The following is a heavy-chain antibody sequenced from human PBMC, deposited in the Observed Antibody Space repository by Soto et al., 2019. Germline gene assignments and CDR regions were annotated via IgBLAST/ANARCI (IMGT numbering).Heavy chain of an antibody. Sequence: QVQLQQWGAGLLKPSETLSLTCAVYGGSFSGYYWSWIRQPPGKGLEWIGEINHSGSTNYNPSLKSRATISVDTSKNQFSLTLSYVTAADTAVYYCARDQRRLRDYWGQGTLVTVSS. D-gene: IGHD4-17*01. CDR2: INHSGST. CDR3: ARDQRRLRDY. CDR1: GGSFSGYY. J-gene: IGHJ4*02. V-gene: IGHV4-34*01.